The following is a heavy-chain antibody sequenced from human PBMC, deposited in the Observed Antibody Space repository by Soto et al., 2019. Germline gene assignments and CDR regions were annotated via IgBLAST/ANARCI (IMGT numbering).Heavy chain of an antibody. CDR1: GYTFTGYY. V-gene: IGHV1-2*04. CDR2: INPNSGGT. Sequence: QVQLVQSGAEVKKPGASVKVSCKASGYTFTGYYMHWVRQAPGQGLEWMGWINPNSGGTNYAQKFQGWVTMTRDPSISTAYMELSRLRSDDTAVYYCARGRGYSGYDGGHVYSDYWGQGTLVTVSS. CDR3: ARGRGYSGYDGGHVYSDY. J-gene: IGHJ4*02. D-gene: IGHD5-12*01.